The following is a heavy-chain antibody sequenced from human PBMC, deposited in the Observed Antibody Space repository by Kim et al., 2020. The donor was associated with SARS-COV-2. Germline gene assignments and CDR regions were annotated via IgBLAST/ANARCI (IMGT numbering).Heavy chain of an antibody. J-gene: IGHJ6*02. D-gene: IGHD6-19*01. Sequence: IYYADSVKGRFTISRDNAKNSLYLQMNSLRAEDTAVYYCARPGAVAGMDVWGQGTTVTVSS. V-gene: IGHV3-11*04. CDR3: ARPGAVAGMDV. CDR2: I.